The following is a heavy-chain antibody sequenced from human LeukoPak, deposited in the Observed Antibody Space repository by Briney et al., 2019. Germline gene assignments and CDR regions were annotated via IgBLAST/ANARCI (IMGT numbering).Heavy chain of an antibody. D-gene: IGHD6-19*01. Sequence: GGSLRLSCAASGFTFSGYGMHWVRQAPGKGLEWVAVISYDGSNKYYADSVKGRFTISRDNSKNTLYLQMNSLRAEDTAVYYCAKVGGGLLAVDENYFDYWGQGTLVTVSS. CDR3: AKVGGGLLAVDENYFDY. J-gene: IGHJ4*02. CDR1: GFTFSGYG. V-gene: IGHV3-30*18. CDR2: ISYDGSNK.